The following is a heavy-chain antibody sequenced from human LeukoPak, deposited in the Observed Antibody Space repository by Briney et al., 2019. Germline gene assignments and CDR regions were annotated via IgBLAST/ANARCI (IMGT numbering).Heavy chain of an antibody. Sequence: GGSLRLSCAASGFTVSSNYMSWVRQAPGKGLEWVSSISSSSSYIYYADSVKGRFTISRDNAKNSLYLQMNSLRAEDTAVYYCARDLNPVRFDYWGQGTLVTVSS. CDR3: ARDLNPVRFDY. D-gene: IGHD3-3*01. CDR1: GFTVSSNY. V-gene: IGHV3-21*01. CDR2: ISSSSSYI. J-gene: IGHJ4*02.